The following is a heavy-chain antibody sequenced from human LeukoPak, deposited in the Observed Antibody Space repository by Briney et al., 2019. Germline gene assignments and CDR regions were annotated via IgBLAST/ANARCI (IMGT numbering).Heavy chain of an antibody. J-gene: IGHJ4*02. CDR3: ARQAQRSAFTVTTDYFDY. CDR2: IYTSGST. Sequence: PSETLSLTCTVSGGSISSYYWSWIRQPAGKGLEWIGRIYTSGSTNYNPSLKSRVTMSVDTYKNQFSLTLSSVTAADTAVYYCARQAQRSAFTVTTDYFDYWGQGTLVTVSS. CDR1: GGSISSYY. D-gene: IGHD4-17*01. V-gene: IGHV4-4*07.